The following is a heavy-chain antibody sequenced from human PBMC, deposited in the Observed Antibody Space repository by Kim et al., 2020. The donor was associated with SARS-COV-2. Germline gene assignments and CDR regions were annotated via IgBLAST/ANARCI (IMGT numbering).Heavy chain of an antibody. CDR2: IIPILGIA. J-gene: IGHJ2*01. CDR1: GGTFSSYA. CDR3: ARAQGDYYDSSGYYQTISSYFDL. V-gene: IGHV1-69*04. D-gene: IGHD3-22*01. Sequence: SVKVSCKASGGTFSSYAISWVRQAPGQGLEWMGRIIPILGIANYAQKFQGRVTITADKSTSTAYMELSSLRSEDTAVYYCARAQGDYYDSSGYYQTISSYFDLWGRGTLVTVSS.